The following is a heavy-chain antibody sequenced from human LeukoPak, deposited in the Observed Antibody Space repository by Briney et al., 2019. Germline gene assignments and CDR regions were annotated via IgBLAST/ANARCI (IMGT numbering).Heavy chain of an antibody. CDR2: IKQDGSEK. CDR1: GFTFSSYW. CDR3: ARALIYYDSSGHQGWYYFDY. D-gene: IGHD3-22*01. J-gene: IGHJ4*02. Sequence: GGSLRLSCAASGFTFSSYWMSWVRQAPGKGLEWVANIKQDGSEKYYVDSVKGRFTISRDNAKNSLYLQMNSLRAEDTAVYYCARALIYYDSSGHQGWYYFDYWGQGTLVTVSS. V-gene: IGHV3-7*03.